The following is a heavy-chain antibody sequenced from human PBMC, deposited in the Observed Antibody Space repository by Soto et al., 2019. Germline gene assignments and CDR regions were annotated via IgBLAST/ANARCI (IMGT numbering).Heavy chain of an antibody. CDR3: ARGRRVAAIRFSWFDP. Sequence: QVQLQESGPGLVKPSQTLSLTCTVSGGSISSGGYYWSWIRQHPGKGLEWIGYIYYSGSTYYNPSLKSRVTISVDTSKNQFSLKLSSVTAADTAVYYCARGRRVAAIRFSWFDPWGQGTLVTVSS. CDR1: GGSISSGGYY. D-gene: IGHD2-15*01. J-gene: IGHJ5*02. CDR2: IYYSGST. V-gene: IGHV4-31*03.